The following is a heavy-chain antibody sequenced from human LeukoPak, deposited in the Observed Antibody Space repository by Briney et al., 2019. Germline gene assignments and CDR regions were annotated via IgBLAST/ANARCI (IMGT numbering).Heavy chain of an antibody. CDR2: INPNSGGT. D-gene: IGHD1-26*01. V-gene: IGHV1-2*06. CDR3: ARGIPSGVGATTYYFDY. Sequence: GASVKVSCKASGYTFTSYGISWVRQAPGQGLEWMGRINPNSGGTNYAQKFQGRVTMTRDTSSSTGHMELSRLRSDDTAVYYCARGIPSGVGATTYYFDYWGQGTLVTVSS. CDR1: GYTFTSYG. J-gene: IGHJ4*02.